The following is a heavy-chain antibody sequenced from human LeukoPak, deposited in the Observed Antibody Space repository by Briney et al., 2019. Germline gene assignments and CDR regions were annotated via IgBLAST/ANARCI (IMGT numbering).Heavy chain of an antibody. CDR1: GFTFGDYA. D-gene: IGHD6-19*01. CDR2: IRSKAYGGTT. V-gene: IGHV3-49*03. J-gene: IGHJ6*03. CDR3: TRDNSGCCYYYYYMDV. Sequence: PGGSLRLSCTASGFTFGDYAMSWFRQAPGKGLEWVGFIRSKAYGGTTEYAASVKGRFTISRDDSKSIAYLQMNSLKTEDTAVYYCTRDNSGCCYYYYYMDVWGKGTTVTVSS.